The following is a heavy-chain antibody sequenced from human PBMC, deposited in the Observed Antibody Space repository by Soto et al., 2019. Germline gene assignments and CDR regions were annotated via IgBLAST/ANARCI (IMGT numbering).Heavy chain of an antibody. V-gene: IGHV1-3*01. CDR2: INAGNGNT. J-gene: IGHJ5*02. D-gene: IGHD6-13*01. CDR1: GYTYTSYA. CDR3: ARYFTGYSSSWYYSWFDP. Sequence: ASVKVSCKAFGYTYTSYAMHWVRQAPGQRLEWMGWINAGNGNTKYSQKFQGRVTITRDTSASTAYMELSSLRSEDTAVYYCARYFTGYSSSWYYSWFDPWGQGTLVTVSS.